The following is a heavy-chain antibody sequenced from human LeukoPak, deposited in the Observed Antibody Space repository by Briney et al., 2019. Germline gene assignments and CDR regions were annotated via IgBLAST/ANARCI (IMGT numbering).Heavy chain of an antibody. CDR3: ARDPYYDFWSDYGTEAFDF. V-gene: IGHV3-21*01. CDR2: ISGSGAYI. CDR1: GFTFSNYN. J-gene: IGHJ3*01. D-gene: IGHD3-3*01. Sequence: GGSLRLSCVASGFTFSNYNMNWVHQAPGKGLEWVSSISGSGAYIYYADSLKGRFTISRDNAKNSLYLQMNSLGAEDTAVYYCARDPYYDFWSDYGTEAFDFWGQGTMVTVSS.